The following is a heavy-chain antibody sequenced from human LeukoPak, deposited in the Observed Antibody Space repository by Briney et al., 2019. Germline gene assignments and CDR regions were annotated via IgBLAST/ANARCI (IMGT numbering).Heavy chain of an antibody. CDR3: ARPQISGWYGDFDY. V-gene: IGHV1-3*01. Sequence: ASVKVSCKASGYTFTSYAMHWVRQAPGQRLEWMGWINAGNGNTKYSQKFQGRVTITRDTSASTAYMELSSLRSEDTAVYYCARPQISGWYGDFDYWGQGILVTVSS. D-gene: IGHD6-13*01. CDR1: GYTFTSYA. CDR2: INAGNGNT. J-gene: IGHJ4*02.